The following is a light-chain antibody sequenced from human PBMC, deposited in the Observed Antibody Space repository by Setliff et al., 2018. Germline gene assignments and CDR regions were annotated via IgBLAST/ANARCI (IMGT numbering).Light chain of an antibody. Sequence: QSALTQPASVSGSPGQSIAISCTGTSSDVGAYNYVSWYQQHPGKAPKLMIYEVSNRPSGVSNRFSGSKSGNTASLTISGLQAEDEADYFCCSCTSNITPYVFGTGTKVTVL. CDR2: EVS. V-gene: IGLV2-14*01. CDR3: CSCTSNITPYV. CDR1: SSDVGAYNY. J-gene: IGLJ1*01.